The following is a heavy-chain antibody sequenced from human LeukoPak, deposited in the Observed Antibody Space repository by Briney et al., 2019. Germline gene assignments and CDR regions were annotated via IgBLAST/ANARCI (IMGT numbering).Heavy chain of an antibody. J-gene: IGHJ4*02. D-gene: IGHD3-22*01. CDR3: ARDRQSSYYDSSGYYAPVFDY. V-gene: IGHV3-21*01. Sequence: SSYIYYADSVKGRFTISIDNAKNSLYLQVNSLRAEDTAMYYCARDRQSSYYDSSGYYAPVFDYWGQGTLVTVSS. CDR2: SSYI.